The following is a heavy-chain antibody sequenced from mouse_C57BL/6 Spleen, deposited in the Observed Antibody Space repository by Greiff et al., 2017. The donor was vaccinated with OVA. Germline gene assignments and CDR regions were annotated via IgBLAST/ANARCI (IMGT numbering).Heavy chain of an antibody. CDR1: GFSFNTYA. Sequence: EVKLMESGGGLVQPKGSLKLSCAASGFSFNTYAMNWVRQAPGKGLEWVARIRSKSNNYATYYADSVKDRFTISRDDSESMLYLQMNNLKTEDTAMYYCVRGSGLLDYWGQGTTLTVSS. CDR3: VRGSGLLDY. D-gene: IGHD2-4*01. V-gene: IGHV10-1*01. CDR2: IRSKSNNYAT. J-gene: IGHJ2*01.